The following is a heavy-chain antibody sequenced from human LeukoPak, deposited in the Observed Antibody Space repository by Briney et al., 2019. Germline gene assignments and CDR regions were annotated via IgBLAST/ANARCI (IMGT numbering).Heavy chain of an antibody. CDR1: GYIFTDYY. CDR3: SIFEV. V-gene: IGHV1-2*02. J-gene: IGHJ3*01. CDR2: INPDTGDT. Sequence: ASMKVSCKASGYIFTDYYMNWVRQAPGQGLEWMGWINPDTGDTNYAQKFQGRVTMTRDTSVSTAYMELSGLQYDDTAMYYCSIFEVWGQGTMVT. D-gene: IGHD2-21*01.